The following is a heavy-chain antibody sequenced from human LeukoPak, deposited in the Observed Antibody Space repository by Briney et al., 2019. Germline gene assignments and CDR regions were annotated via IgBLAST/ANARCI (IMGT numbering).Heavy chain of an antibody. CDR3: AKHQSRTGDPRF. V-gene: IGHV3-30*02. CDR2: IWFDGSDE. D-gene: IGHD7-27*01. J-gene: IGHJ4*02. Sequence: GGSLRLSCAASGFTFRSSGMHWVRQAPGKGLEWVAMIWFDGSDELYADSVKGRFTISRDNFQNTLYLQMNSLRPEDTAVYYCAKHQSRTGDPRFGGQGTLVSVPS. CDR1: GFTFRSSG.